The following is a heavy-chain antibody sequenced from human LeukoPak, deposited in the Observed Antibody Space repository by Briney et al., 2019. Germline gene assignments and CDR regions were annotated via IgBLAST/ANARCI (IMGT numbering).Heavy chain of an antibody. V-gene: IGHV1-2*02. CDR2: INPNSGDT. CDR3: ARGFYGDYYYYGMDV. CDR1: GYXFIDYY. J-gene: IGHJ6*02. D-gene: IGHD4-17*01. Sequence: PGASVKVSCKASGYXFIDYYIYWVRQAPGQGLEWMGWINPNSGDTKYAQKFQGRVTMTRDTSISTAYMELSRLRSDDTAVYYCARGFYGDYYYYGMDVWGRGTTVTVSS.